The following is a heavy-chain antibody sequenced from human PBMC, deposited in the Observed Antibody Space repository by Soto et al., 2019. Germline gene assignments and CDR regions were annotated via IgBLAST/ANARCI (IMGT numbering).Heavy chain of an antibody. D-gene: IGHD2-8*01. Sequence: ASVKVSCKASGYTFTSYYMHWVRQAPGQGLEWMGIINPSGGSTSYAQKFQGRVTMTRDTSTSTVYMELSSLRSEDTAVYYCARVGLYCTNGVCYNYLFDYWGQGTLVTVPQ. V-gene: IGHV1-46*01. CDR2: INPSGGST. CDR1: GYTFTSYY. CDR3: ARVGLYCTNGVCYNYLFDY. J-gene: IGHJ4*02.